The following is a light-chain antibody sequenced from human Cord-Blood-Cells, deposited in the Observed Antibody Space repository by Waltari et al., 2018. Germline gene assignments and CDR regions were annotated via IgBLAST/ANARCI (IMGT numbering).Light chain of an antibody. CDR2: DVY. CDR3: KQYNSYCP. Sequence: DMHMTQSPATLSASVGDRVTITCRARQSISSWFAWYQQKPRKAPNVLIYDVYSLESGVPSRFSGSASGTAYSFTSRYLHRDDFASYSWKQYNSYCPFGQGTKVEIK. V-gene: IGKV1-5*01. J-gene: IGKJ1*01. CDR1: QSISSW.